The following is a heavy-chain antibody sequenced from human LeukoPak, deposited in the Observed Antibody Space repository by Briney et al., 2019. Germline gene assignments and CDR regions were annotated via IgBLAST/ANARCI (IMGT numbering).Heavy chain of an antibody. D-gene: IGHD3-16*01. CDR3: AKGRALEAEGAFNY. Sequence: GGSLRLSCAASGFTFSNYAVGWVRQAPGKGLEWVSAIGGSGINTYYADSVKGRFTISRDNSKNTLYLQMNTLRADDTALYICAKGRALEAEGAFNYWGQGTVVTVSS. CDR1: GFTFSNYA. CDR2: IGGSGINT. J-gene: IGHJ4*02. V-gene: IGHV3-23*01.